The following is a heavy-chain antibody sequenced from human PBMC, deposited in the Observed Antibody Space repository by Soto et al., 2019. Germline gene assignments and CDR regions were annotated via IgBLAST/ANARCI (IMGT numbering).Heavy chain of an antibody. Sequence: QVQLVQSGAEVKKPGASVKVSCKASGYTFTSYGISWVRQAPGQGLEWVGWISPDNGNTNYAQKLQARVTMTTDTPTSKAYMELRSLRSDDTAVYYCARPARDSSGQLYNWFDPWGQGTLVTVSS. J-gene: IGHJ5*02. CDR2: ISPDNGNT. V-gene: IGHV1-18*01. CDR1: GYTFTSYG. D-gene: IGHD3-22*01. CDR3: ARPARDSSGQLYNWFDP.